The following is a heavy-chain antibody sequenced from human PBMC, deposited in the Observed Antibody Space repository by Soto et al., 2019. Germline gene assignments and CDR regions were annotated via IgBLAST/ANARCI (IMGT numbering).Heavy chain of an antibody. Sequence: EVQLLESGGGLVQPGGSLRLSCAASGFTFSSYAMSWVRQAPGKGLEWVSAISGSGGSTYYADSVKGRFTISRDNSKNTLYLQMNSLRAEDTAVYYCAKDIDSGVVVVAATPFDYWGQGTLVTVSS. V-gene: IGHV3-23*01. CDR2: ISGSGGST. CDR1: GFTFSSYA. D-gene: IGHD2-15*01. CDR3: AKDIDSGVVVVAATPFDY. J-gene: IGHJ4*02.